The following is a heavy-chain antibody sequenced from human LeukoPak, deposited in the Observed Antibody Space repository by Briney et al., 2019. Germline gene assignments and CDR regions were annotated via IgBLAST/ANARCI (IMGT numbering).Heavy chain of an antibody. CDR3: ARGRGDYDY. CDR1: GGSFSGYY. J-gene: IGHJ4*02. Sequence: PSETLSLTCAVYGGSFSGYYWSWIRQPPGKGLEWIGENNHSGSTNYNPSLKSRVTISVDTSKNQFSLKLSSVTAADTAVYYCARGRGDYDYWGQGTLVTVSS. V-gene: IGHV4-34*01. D-gene: IGHD4-17*01. CDR2: NNHSGST.